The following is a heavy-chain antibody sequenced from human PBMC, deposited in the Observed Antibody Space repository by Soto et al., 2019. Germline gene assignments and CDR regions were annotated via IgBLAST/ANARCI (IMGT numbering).Heavy chain of an antibody. V-gene: IGHV3-43*01. CDR1: GFTFDDYT. CDR3: AKDGGGDRTYYFDY. Sequence: EVQLVESGGVVVQPGGSLRLSCAASGFTFDDYTMHWVRQAPGKGLEWVSLISWDGGSTYYADSVKGRFTISRDNSKNSRYRQMNSLRTEDTALYYCAKDGGGDRTYYFDYWGQGTLVTVSS. D-gene: IGHD3-16*01. J-gene: IGHJ4*02. CDR2: ISWDGGST.